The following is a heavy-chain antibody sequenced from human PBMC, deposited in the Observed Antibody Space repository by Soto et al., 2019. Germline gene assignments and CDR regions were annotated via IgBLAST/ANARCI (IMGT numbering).Heavy chain of an antibody. CDR1: GGTFSSYA. Sequence: QVQLVQSGAEVKKPGSSVKVSCKASGGTFSSYAISWVRQAPGQGLEWMGGIIPIFGTANYAQKFQGRVTITADESTSTAYMELSSLRSEDTAVNYGARGTTNYYGSGSYRLGAFDIWGQGTMVTVSS. J-gene: IGHJ3*02. CDR3: ARGTTNYYGSGSYRLGAFDI. D-gene: IGHD3-10*01. V-gene: IGHV1-69*01. CDR2: IIPIFGTA.